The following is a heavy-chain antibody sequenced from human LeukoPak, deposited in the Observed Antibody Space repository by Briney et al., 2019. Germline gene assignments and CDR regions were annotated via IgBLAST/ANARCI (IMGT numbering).Heavy chain of an antibody. CDR3: ARLIPGTTGLRKNYFDY. V-gene: IGHV4-4*09. Sequence: SETLSLTCTVSGDSISSSYWNWIRQTPGKGLEWIGYISASGNTNYNPSLKSRIIISVDMSKNQFSLKLSSVTAADTTVFYCARLIPGTTGLRKNYFDYWGQGTLVTVSS. J-gene: IGHJ4*02. CDR1: GDSISSSY. CDR2: ISASGNT. D-gene: IGHD1-20*01.